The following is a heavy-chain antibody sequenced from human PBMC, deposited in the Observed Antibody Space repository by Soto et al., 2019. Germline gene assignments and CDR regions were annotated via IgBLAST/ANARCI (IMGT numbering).Heavy chain of an antibody. CDR2: VYNNGGT. CDR1: GGSISSDY. J-gene: IGHJ3*02. V-gene: IGHV4-59*01. D-gene: IGHD3-22*01. Sequence: SETLSLTCTVSGGSISSDYWSWIRQPPGKGLEWVGYVYNNGGTKYNPSLKSRVTISVDTSNNQFSLKLTSVTAADTAVYYCARGYYYDTSGHYSAFDIWGQGTMVTVSS. CDR3: ARGYYYDTSGHYSAFDI.